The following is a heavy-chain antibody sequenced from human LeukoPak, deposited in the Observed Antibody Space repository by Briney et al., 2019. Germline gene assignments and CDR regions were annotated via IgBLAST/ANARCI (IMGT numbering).Heavy chain of an antibody. J-gene: IGHJ4*02. CDR3: TLIQGWGSGSYYRDF. V-gene: IGHV3-15*01. Sequence: GGSLRLSCAASGFSISNDWMSWVRQAPGKGLEWVARVKSRSAGETTDYAAPVKGRFTISRDDSKNTLYLQMNSLKTEDTAVCYCTLIQGWGSGSYYRDFWGQGTLVTVSS. CDR2: VKSRSAGETT. D-gene: IGHD3-10*01. CDR1: GFSISNDW.